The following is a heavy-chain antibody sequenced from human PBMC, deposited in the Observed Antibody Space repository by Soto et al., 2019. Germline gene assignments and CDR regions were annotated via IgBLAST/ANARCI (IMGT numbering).Heavy chain of an antibody. CDR2: MNPSSDST. J-gene: IGHJ4*02. Sequence: GASVKVSCKASGYPFTSHDFNWVRQATGQGLEWLGWMNPSSDSTGYKQKFQGRFTVTRNTSTYTLYLELSSLRSEDTAVYYCARVRDDHLLTALDFDYGGQGTLVTVSS. V-gene: IGHV1-8*01. CDR1: GYPFTSHD. CDR3: ARVRDDHLLTALDFDY.